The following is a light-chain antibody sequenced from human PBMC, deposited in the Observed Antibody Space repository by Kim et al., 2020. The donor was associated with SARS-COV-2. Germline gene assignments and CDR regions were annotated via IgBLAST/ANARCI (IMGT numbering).Light chain of an antibody. CDR3: CSYARSSTPYV. J-gene: IGLJ1*01. CDR2: EVN. CDR1: SSDIGSYNL. V-gene: IGLV2-23*02. Sequence: QSALTQPASVSGSPGQSITISCTGTSSDIGSYNLVSWYQQYPAKAPKLIIYEVNKRPSGVSNRFSGSKSGNTASLTISGLQAEDEADYYCCSYARSSTPYVFGTGTKVTVL.